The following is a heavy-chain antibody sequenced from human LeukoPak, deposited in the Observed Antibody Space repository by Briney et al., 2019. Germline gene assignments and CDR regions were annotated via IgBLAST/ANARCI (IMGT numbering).Heavy chain of an antibody. J-gene: IGHJ3*02. V-gene: IGHV4-30-2*01. CDR3: ARDRGYSYGFGDAFDI. CDR1: GVSVSSGGYS. CDR2: IYHSGST. D-gene: IGHD5-18*01. Sequence: SETLSLTCTVSGVSVSSGGYSWSWIRQPPGKGLEWIGYIYHSGSTYYNPSLKSRVTISVDRSKNQFSLKLSSVTAADTAVYYCARDRGYSYGFGDAFDIWGQGTMVTVSS.